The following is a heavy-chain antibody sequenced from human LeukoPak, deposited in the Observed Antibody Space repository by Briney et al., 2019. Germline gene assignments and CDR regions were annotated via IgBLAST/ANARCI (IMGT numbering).Heavy chain of an antibody. D-gene: IGHD3-22*01. CDR1: GFTFDDYA. V-gene: IGHV3-9*01. J-gene: IGHJ3*02. CDR2: ISWNSGSI. CDR3: AKGRQSITMIVGDAFDI. Sequence: GRSLRLSCAASGFTFDDYAMHWVRQAPGKGLEWVSGISWNSGSIGYADSVKGRFTISRDNAKNSLYLQMSSLRAEDTALYYCAKGRQSITMIVGDAFDIWGQGTMVTVSS.